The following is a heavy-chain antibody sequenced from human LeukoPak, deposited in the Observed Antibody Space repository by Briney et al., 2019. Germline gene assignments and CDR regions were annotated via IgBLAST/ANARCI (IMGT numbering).Heavy chain of an antibody. CDR3: ARRLATSEYFDY. CDR2: IYPGDSDT. J-gene: IGHJ4*02. D-gene: IGHD3-3*02. V-gene: IGHV5-51*01. CDR1: GYSFTTYW. Sequence: GESLKISCKGSGYSFTTYWIGWVRQMPGKGLEWMGIIYPGDSDTRYSPSFQGQVTISADKSISAAYLQWSSLKASDTAIYYCARRLATSEYFDYWGQGTLVTVSS.